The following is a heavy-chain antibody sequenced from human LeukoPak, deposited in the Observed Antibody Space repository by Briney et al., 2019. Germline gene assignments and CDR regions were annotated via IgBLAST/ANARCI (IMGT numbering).Heavy chain of an antibody. J-gene: IGHJ5*02. CDR1: GGSISSSSYY. CDR2: IYYSGST. V-gene: IGHV4-39*01. CDR3: ARKCRDFTTINWFDP. Sequence: PSETLSLTCTVSGGSISSSSYYWGWIRQPPGKGLEWIGSIYYSGSTYYNPSLKSRVTISVDTSKNQFSLKLSSVTAADTAVYYCARKCRDFTTINWFDPWGQGTLVTVSS. D-gene: IGHD3-3*01.